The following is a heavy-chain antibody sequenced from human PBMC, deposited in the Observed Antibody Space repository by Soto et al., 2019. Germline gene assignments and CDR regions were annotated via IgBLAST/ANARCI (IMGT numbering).Heavy chain of an antibody. CDR3: ARDTGYDYIWGSYRSGAFDI. V-gene: IGHV3-33*01. D-gene: IGHD3-16*02. J-gene: IGHJ3*02. CDR2: IWYDGSNK. Sequence: GGSLRLSCAASGFTFSSYGMHWVRQAPGKGLEWVAVIWYDGSNKYYADSVKGRFTISRDNSKNTLYLQMNSLRAEDTAVYYCARDTGYDYIWGSYRSGAFDIWGQGTMVTVSS. CDR1: GFTFSSYG.